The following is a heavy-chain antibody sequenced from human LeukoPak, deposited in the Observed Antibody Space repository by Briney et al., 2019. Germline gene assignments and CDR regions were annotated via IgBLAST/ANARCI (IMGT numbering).Heavy chain of an antibody. J-gene: IGHJ4*02. V-gene: IGHV4-34*01. CDR1: GGSFSGYY. CDR2: INHSGST. D-gene: IGHD3-22*01. Sequence: SETLSLTCAVYGGSFSGYYWSWIRQPPGKGLEWIGEINHSGSTNYNPSLKSRVTISEDTSKNQFSLRLRSVTAADTAVYYCARVTGYMIEDYFDYWGQGTLVTVSS. CDR3: ARVTGYMIEDYFDY.